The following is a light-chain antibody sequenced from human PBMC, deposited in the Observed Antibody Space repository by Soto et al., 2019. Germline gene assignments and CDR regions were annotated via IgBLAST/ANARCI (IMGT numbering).Light chain of an antibody. Sequence: QSVLTQPPSVSGSPGQSVAISCSGTSSDVGGYNYVSWYQQYPGKAPKLMIYDVNKRPSGVPDRFFGSKSGNTASLTVSGLQADDEADYYCVSYAGTYRPAFGGGTKLTVL. J-gene: IGLJ2*01. CDR1: SSDVGGYNY. V-gene: IGLV2-8*01. CDR2: DVN. CDR3: VSYAGTYRPA.